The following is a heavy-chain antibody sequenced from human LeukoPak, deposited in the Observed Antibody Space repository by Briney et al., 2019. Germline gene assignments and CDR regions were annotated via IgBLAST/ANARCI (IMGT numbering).Heavy chain of an antibody. V-gene: IGHV3-23*01. CDR3: LAGTERIDY. CDR1: GFTFSSYA. J-gene: IGHJ4*02. D-gene: IGHD6-19*01. Sequence: SGGSLRLPCAASGFTFSSYAMSWVRQAPGKGLEWVSAISGSGGSTYYADSVKGRFTISRDNSKNTLCLQMNSLRAEDTAVYYCLAGTERIDYWGQGTLATVSS. CDR2: ISGSGGST.